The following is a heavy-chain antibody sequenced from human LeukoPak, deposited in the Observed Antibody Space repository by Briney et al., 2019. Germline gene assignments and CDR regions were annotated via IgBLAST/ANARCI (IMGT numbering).Heavy chain of an antibody. CDR1: GFTFSSYG. D-gene: IGHD2-8*01. J-gene: IGHJ4*02. CDR2: INSDGSST. V-gene: IGHV3-74*01. CDR3: ARGPYCTNGVCYLNCFDY. Sequence: GGSLRLSCAASGFTFSSYGMSWVRQAPGKGLVWVSRINSDGSSTSYADSVKGRFTISRDNAKNTLYLQMNSLRAEDTAVYYCARGPYCTNGVCYLNCFDYWGQGTLVTVSS.